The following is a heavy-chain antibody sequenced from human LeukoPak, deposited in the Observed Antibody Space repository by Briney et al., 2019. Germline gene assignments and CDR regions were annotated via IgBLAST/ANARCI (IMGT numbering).Heavy chain of an antibody. CDR1: GYTFTGYY. D-gene: IGHD3-9*01. Sequence: SVKVSCKASGYTFTGYYMQWVRQAPGQGLEWMGLINPNRGGTNYTQKFQGRVTMTRDTSISTAYMELSRLRSDDTAVYYCARDKKWYYDILTGYQDLDYWGQGTPVTVSS. J-gene: IGHJ4*02. V-gene: IGHV1-2*02. CDR2: INPNRGGT. CDR3: ARDKKWYYDILTGYQDLDY.